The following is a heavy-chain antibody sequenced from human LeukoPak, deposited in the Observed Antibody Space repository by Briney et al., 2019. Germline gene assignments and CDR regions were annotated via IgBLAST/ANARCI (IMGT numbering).Heavy chain of an antibody. J-gene: IGHJ5*02. CDR2: INHSGST. Sequence: SETLSLTCAVYGGSFSGYYWSWIRQPPGKGLEWIGEINHSGSTNYNPSLKSRVTISVDTSKNQFSLKLSSVTAADTAVYYCARGFIAAAGTVIYWFDPWGQGTLVTVSS. V-gene: IGHV4-34*01. CDR1: GGSFSGYY. D-gene: IGHD6-13*01. CDR3: ARGFIAAAGTVIYWFDP.